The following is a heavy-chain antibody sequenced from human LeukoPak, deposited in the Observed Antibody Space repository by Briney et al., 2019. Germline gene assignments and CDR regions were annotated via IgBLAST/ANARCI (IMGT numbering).Heavy chain of an antibody. CDR1: GYSISSDYY. Sequence: SETLSLTCTVSGYSISSDYYWGWIRQPPGKGLEWIGSLYHSGSTYHNPSLKSRVTISVDTSKNQFSLKLSSVTAADTAVYYCARAIAVAGTRMAFDIWGQGTKVTVSS. D-gene: IGHD6-19*01. CDR2: LYHSGST. J-gene: IGHJ3*02. V-gene: IGHV4-38-2*02. CDR3: ARAIAVAGTRMAFDI.